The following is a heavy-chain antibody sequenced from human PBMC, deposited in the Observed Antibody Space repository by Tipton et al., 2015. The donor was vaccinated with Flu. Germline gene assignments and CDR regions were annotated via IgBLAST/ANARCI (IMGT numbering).Heavy chain of an antibody. J-gene: IGHJ5*02. Sequence: TLSLTCTVSGGSISSYYWSWIRQPAGKGLEWIGRIYTSGSTNYNPPLKSRVTMSVDTSKNQFSLKLSSVTAADTAVYYCARRIYWVAATESWFDPWGQGTLVTVSS. D-gene: IGHD2-15*01. CDR1: GGSISSYY. V-gene: IGHV4-4*07. CDR2: IYTSGST. CDR3: ARRIYWVAATESWFDP.